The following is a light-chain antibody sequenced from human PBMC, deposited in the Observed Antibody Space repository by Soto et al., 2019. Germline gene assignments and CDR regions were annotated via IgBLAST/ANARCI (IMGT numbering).Light chain of an antibody. Sequence: QSVLTQPPSVSEAPRQRVTISCSGSSSNIENNAVNWYQQLPGEAPKLLIYYDDLPPSGVSDRFSGSKSGTSASLVISGLQSEDEADYYCAAWDDSLNGVVFGRGTKLTVL. CDR1: SSNIENNA. CDR3: AAWDDSLNGVV. CDR2: YDD. V-gene: IGLV1-36*01. J-gene: IGLJ2*01.